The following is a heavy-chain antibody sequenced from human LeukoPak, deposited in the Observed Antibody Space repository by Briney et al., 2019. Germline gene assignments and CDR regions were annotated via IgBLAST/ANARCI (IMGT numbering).Heavy chain of an antibody. J-gene: IGHJ4*02. V-gene: IGHV4-34*01. CDR2: INHSGST. CDR3: ARGNPPGY. CDR1: GGSFSGYY. Sequence: SETLSLTCAVYGGSFSGYYWSWIRQPPGKGLEWIGEINHSGSTNYNPSLKSRVTISVDTSKNQFSLKLSSVTAADTAVYYCARGNPPGYWGQGTLVTVSS.